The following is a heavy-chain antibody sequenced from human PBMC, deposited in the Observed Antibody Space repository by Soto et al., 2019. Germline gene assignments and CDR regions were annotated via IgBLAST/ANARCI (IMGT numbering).Heavy chain of an antibody. CDR3: AKDLDYYDTEPPGSFDY. Sequence: ASVKVSCKASGYTFTSYGISWVRQAPGQRLEWMGWISAYNGNTNYAQKLQGRVTMTTDTSTSTAYMELRSLRAEDTAVYYCAKDLDYYDTEPPGSFDYWGQGTLVTVSS. V-gene: IGHV1-18*01. D-gene: IGHD3-22*01. CDR1: GYTFTSYG. J-gene: IGHJ4*02. CDR2: ISAYNGNT.